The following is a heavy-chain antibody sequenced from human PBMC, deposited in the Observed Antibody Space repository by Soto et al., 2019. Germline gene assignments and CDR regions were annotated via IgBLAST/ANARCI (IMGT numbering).Heavy chain of an antibody. J-gene: IGHJ4*02. Sequence: SETLSLTCTVSGGSISRGDYYWSWIRQHPGKGLEWIGYISYSGSINYNPSLKSRVTISVDTSKNQFSLKLSSVTAADTAVYYCARRWGRTFDYWGQGTLVTVSS. CDR3: ARRWGRTFDY. D-gene: IGHD7-27*01. CDR2: ISYSGSI. V-gene: IGHV4-30-4*08. CDR1: GGSISRGDYY.